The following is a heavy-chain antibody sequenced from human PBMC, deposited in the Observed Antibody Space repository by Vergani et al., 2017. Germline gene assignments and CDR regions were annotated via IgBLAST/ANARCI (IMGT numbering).Heavy chain of an antibody. CDR3: AREVGGYCSGGSCYGYYYYYMDV. Sequence: VQLVESGGGLVKPGGSLRLSCAASGFTFSSYSMNWVRQAPGKGLEWVSYISSSSSTIYYADSVKGRFTISRDNAKNSLYLQMNSLRAEDTAVYYCAREVGGYCSGGSCYGYYYYYMDVWGKGTTVTVSS. CDR1: GFTFSSYS. D-gene: IGHD2-15*01. CDR2: ISSSSSTI. V-gene: IGHV3-48*04. J-gene: IGHJ6*03.